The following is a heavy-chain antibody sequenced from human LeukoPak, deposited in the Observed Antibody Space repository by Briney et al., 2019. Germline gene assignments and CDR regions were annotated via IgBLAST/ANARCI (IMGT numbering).Heavy chain of an antibody. CDR2: ISYDGSNK. J-gene: IGHJ4*02. CDR3: AKDQYFDY. Sequence: GGPLRLSCAASGFTFSSYGMHWVRQAPGKGVKWVAVISYDGSNKYYADSVKRRFTISRDNSKNTLYLQMNSLIAEDTAVYYCAKDQYFDYLGQGAQVTVSS. CDR1: GFTFSSYG. V-gene: IGHV3-30*18.